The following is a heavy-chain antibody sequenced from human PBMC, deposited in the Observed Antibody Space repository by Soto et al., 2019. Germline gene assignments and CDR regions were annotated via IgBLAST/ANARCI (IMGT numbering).Heavy chain of an antibody. V-gene: IGHV4-34*01. D-gene: IGHD6-19*01. CDR1: GGSFSGYY. CDR2: INHSGST. CDR3: ARNIRRNSSGPKALHQH. J-gene: IGHJ1*01. Sequence: PSETLSLTCAVYGGSFSGYYWSWIRQPPGKGLEWIGEINHSGSTNYNPSLKSRVTISVDTSKNQFSLKLSSVTAADTAVYYCARNIRRNSSGPKALHQHWGQGTLVTVSS.